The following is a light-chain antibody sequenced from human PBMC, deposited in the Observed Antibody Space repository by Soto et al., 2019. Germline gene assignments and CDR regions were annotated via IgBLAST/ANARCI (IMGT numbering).Light chain of an antibody. CDR2: GAS. CDR1: QSVSSN. CDR3: HQHKNCPLI. J-gene: IGKJ4*01. Sequence: EIVMTQSPATLSVSPGERATLSCRASQSVSSNLAWYQQKPGQAPRLLIYGASTRATGIPARFSGSGSGTEFILTIRRLQFKNLPFFFCHQHKNCPLIFGGAT. V-gene: IGKV3-15*01.